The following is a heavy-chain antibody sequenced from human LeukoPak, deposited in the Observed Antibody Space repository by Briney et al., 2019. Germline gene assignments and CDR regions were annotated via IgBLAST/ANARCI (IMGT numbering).Heavy chain of an antibody. CDR2: IIPIFGTA. CDR3: ARGYCSGGSCLDY. CDR1: GGTFSSYA. V-gene: IGHV1-69*01. Sequence: SVKVSRKASGGTFSSYAISWVRQAPGQGLEWMGGIIPIFGTANYAQKFQGRVTITADESTSTAYMELSSLRSEDTAVYYCARGYCSGGSCLDYWGQGTLVTVSS. D-gene: IGHD2-15*01. J-gene: IGHJ4*02.